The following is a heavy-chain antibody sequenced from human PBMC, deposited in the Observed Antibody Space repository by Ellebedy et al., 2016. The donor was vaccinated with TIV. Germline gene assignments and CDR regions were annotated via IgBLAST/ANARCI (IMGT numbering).Heavy chain of an antibody. CDR1: GFTFGNYA. J-gene: IGHJ4*02. Sequence: GGSLRLSXAASGFTFGNYAMTWVRQAPGKGLEWVSSLTGSGGGTYYADSVKGRFTISRDNSKNTLYLQVNSLRAEDTAVYYCARDAKRGGIDFWGQGTLVTVSS. D-gene: IGHD3-16*01. CDR3: ARDAKRGGIDF. V-gene: IGHV3-23*01. CDR2: LTGSGGGT.